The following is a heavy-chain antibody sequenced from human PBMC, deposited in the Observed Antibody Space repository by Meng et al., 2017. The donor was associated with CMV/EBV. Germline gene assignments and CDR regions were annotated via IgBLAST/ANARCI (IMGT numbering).Heavy chain of an antibody. CDR3: AKARGSGKYYNYFDY. V-gene: IGHV3-33*06. D-gene: IGHD1-26*01. CDR2: IWNDGSTK. Sequence: SGFTLSSYGMQWVRQAPGKGLEWVTVIWNDGSTKYYADSVKGRFTISRDNSKNMLYLQMNSLRAEDTAVYYCAKARGSGKYYNYFDYWGQGALVTVSS. J-gene: IGHJ4*02. CDR1: GFTLSSYG.